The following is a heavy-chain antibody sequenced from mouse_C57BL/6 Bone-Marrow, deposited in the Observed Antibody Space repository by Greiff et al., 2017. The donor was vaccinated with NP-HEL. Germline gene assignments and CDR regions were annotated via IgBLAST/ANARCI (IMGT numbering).Heavy chain of an antibody. CDR3: ARRGTLLYAMEH. CDR1: GYTFTSYW. J-gene: IGHJ4*01. V-gene: IGHV1-64*01. D-gene: IGHD1-1*01. Sequence: QVQLQQPGAELVKPGASVKLSCKASGYTFTSYWMHWVKQRPGQGLEWIGMIHPNSGSTNYNEKFKSKATLTVDKSSSTAYMQLSSLTSEDSAVLYCARRGTLLYAMEHWGQRTSHTVPS. CDR2: IHPNSGST.